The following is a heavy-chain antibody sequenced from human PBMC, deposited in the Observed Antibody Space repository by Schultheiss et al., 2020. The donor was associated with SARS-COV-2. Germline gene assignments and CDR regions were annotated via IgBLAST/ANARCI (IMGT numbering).Heavy chain of an antibody. CDR3: ARGIRTMPLAN. Sequence: SETLSLTCTVSGGSVNSGGYYWGWIRQPPGKGLEWIGEIYHSGSTYYNPSLKSRVTISVDTSKNQFSLKLSSVTAADTAVYYCARGIRTMPLANWGQGTLVTVSS. J-gene: IGHJ4*02. V-gene: IGHV4-39*07. CDR1: GGSVNSGGYY. D-gene: IGHD2-2*01. CDR2: IYHSGST.